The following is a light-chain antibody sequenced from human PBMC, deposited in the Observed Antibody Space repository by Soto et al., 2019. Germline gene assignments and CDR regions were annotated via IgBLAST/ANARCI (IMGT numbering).Light chain of an antibody. V-gene: IGKV1-27*01. CDR2: AAS. CDR1: QGISNS. CDR3: QTYNSARVT. Sequence: DIQMTQSPSSLSASVGDRVTITCRASQGISNSLAWYQQNASKSPKLLIYAASNLQSGVPSRFSGSGSGTDFSLTISSLQPEDVATYYCQTYNSARVTFGGGTKVEIK. J-gene: IGKJ4*01.